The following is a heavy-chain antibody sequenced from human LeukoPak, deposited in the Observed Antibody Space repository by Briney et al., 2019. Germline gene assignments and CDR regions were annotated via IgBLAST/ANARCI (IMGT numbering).Heavy chain of an antibody. Sequence: SETLSLTCTVSGGSISSYYWSWIRQPPGKGLELLGYIYYSGSTNYGSTNYNPSLKSRVTISVDTSKNQFSLKLSSVTAADTAVYYCARDIRDGTQGADWYFDLWGRGTLVTVSS. CDR2: IYYSGSTNYGST. V-gene: IGHV4-59*01. D-gene: IGHD5-24*01. J-gene: IGHJ2*01. CDR3: ARDIRDGTQGADWYFDL. CDR1: GGSISSYY.